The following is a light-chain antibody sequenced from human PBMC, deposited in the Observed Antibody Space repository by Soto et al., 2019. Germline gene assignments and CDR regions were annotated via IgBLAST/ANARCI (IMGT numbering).Light chain of an antibody. CDR1: QSVSSN. J-gene: IGKJ4*01. CDR2: VAS. CDR3: QQYNVWPLT. Sequence: EIVMTQSPATLSVSPGERATLSCRASQSVSSNLAWYQQKPGQTPKLLIYVASTRATGIPARFSGSGSWTEFTLTISSLQSEDVAVYYCQQYNVWPLTFGGGTKVEFK. V-gene: IGKV3-15*01.